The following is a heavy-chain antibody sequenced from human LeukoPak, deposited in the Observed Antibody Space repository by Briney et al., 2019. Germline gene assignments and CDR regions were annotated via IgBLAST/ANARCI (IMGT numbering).Heavy chain of an antibody. CDR1: GFTVSSNY. CDR2: IYSGGST. V-gene: IGHV3-66*02. D-gene: IGHD5-24*01. CDR3: ARTSDGPYYFDY. Sequence: GGSLRLSCAASGFTVSSNYMSWVRQAPGKGLEWVSVIYSGGSTYYADSVKGRFTISRDNSKTTLYLQMNSLRAEDTAVYYCARTSDGPYYFDYWGQGTLVTVSS. J-gene: IGHJ4*02.